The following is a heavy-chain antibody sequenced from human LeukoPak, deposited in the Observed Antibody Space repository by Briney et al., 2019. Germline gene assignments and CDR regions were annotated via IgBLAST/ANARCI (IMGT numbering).Heavy chain of an antibody. V-gene: IGHV4-39*01. J-gene: IGHJ6*02. D-gene: IGHD2-2*01. CDR1: GGSISSSSYY. CDR2: IYYSGST. CDR3: ARHQPSKEYQPPYYYYGMDV. Sequence: SETLSLTRTVSGGSISSSSYYWGWIRQPPGKGLEWIGSIYYSGSTYYNPSLKSRVTISVDTSKNQFSLKLSSVTAADTAVYYCARHQPSKEYQPPYYYYGMDVWGQGTTVTVSS.